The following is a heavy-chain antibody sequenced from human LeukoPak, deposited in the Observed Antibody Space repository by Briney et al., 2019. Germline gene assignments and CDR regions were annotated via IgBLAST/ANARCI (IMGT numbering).Heavy chain of an antibody. D-gene: IGHD2-15*01. CDR1: GGSFSGYY. V-gene: IGHV4-34*01. Sequence: TSETLSLTCAVYGGSFSGYYWSWIRQPPGKGLEWIGEINHSGSTNYNPSLKSRVTISVDTSKSQFSLKLGSVTAADTAVYHCARGLVVDAFDIWGQGTMVTVSS. J-gene: IGHJ3*02. CDR3: ARGLVVDAFDI. CDR2: INHSGST.